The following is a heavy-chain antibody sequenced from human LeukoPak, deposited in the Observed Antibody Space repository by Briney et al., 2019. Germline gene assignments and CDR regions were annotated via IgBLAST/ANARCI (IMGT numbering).Heavy chain of an antibody. CDR1: GFTFSGSA. CDR2: IRSKANDHAT. CDR3: TRRLMTTVNDY. J-gene: IGHJ4*02. D-gene: IGHD4-17*01. V-gene: IGHV3-73*01. Sequence: PGGSLRLSCAGSGFTFSGSAMPWVRQSPGKGLEWVGRIRSKANDHATAYAASVRGRFTISRDDSENTAYLQMNSLKTEDTAIYYCTRRLMTTVNDYWGQGTLVTVSS.